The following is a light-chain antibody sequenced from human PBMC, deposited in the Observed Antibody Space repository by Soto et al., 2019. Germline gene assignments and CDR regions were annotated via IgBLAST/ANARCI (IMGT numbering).Light chain of an antibody. Sequence: EVVLTQSPATLSLSPGERATLSCRASQSVIIYLAWYQQKPGQAPRLLIYDASNRAPCIPARFSGSGSGTDFTLTISSLEPEDFAVYYCQQRYQWPPLTFGGGTKVEIK. CDR2: DAS. CDR3: QQRYQWPPLT. J-gene: IGKJ4*01. V-gene: IGKV3-11*01. CDR1: QSVIIY.